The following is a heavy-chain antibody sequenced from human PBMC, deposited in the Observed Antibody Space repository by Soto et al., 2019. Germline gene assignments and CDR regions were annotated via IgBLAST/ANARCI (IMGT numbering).Heavy chain of an antibody. CDR2: AFHSGSV. CDR1: GGSIRSHY. Sequence: SETLSLTCTVSGGSIRSHYWSWIRQPPGKGLEWIAFAFHSGSVFYTPSLKSRLTTSVDTSKNQISLKLSSVAAADTAVYYCASSPSLNWFDTWGHGTPVTVSS. V-gene: IGHV4-59*11. J-gene: IGHJ5*01. CDR3: ASSPSLNWFDT.